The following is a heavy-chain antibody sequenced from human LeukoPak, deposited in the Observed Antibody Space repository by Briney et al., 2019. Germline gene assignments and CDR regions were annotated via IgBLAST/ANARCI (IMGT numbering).Heavy chain of an antibody. CDR2: ISSSGSTI. V-gene: IGHV3-48*04. Sequence: PGGSLRLSCAGSGFTFGGYGMHWFRQAPGKGLEWVSYISSSGSTIYYADSVKGRFTISRDNAKNSLYLQMNSLRAEDTAVYYCARTPAYCGGDCYLFDYWGQGTLVTVSS. CDR3: ARTPAYCGGDCYLFDY. J-gene: IGHJ4*02. CDR1: GFTFGGYG. D-gene: IGHD2-21*02.